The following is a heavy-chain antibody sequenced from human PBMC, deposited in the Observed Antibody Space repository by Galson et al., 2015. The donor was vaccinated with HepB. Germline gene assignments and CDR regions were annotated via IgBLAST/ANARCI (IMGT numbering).Heavy chain of an antibody. J-gene: IGHJ6*02. D-gene: IGHD5-18*01. V-gene: IGHV3-23*01. CDR3: ARDRVGYSYGFRAGLPNFYYYGMDV. CDR1: GFTFSSYA. CDR2: ISGSGGST. Sequence: SLRLSCAASGFTFSSYAMSWVRQAPGKGLEWVSAISGSGGSTYYADSVKGRFTISRDNSKNTLYLQMNSLRAEDTAVYYCARDRVGYSYGFRAGLPNFYYYGMDVWGQGTTVTVSS.